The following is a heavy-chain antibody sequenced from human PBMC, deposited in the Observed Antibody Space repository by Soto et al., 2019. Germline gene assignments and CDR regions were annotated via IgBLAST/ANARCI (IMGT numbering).Heavy chain of an antibody. J-gene: IGHJ6*02. V-gene: IGHV3-21*01. CDR1: GFTFSSYS. Sequence: ESGGGLVKPGGSLRLSCAASGFTFSSYSMNWVRQAPGKGLEWVSSISSSSSYIYYADSVKGRFTISRDNAENSLYLQMNSLRAEDTAVYYCARVSTAYYYGMDVWGQGTTVTVSS. CDR3: ARVSTAYYYGMDV. CDR2: ISSSSSYI.